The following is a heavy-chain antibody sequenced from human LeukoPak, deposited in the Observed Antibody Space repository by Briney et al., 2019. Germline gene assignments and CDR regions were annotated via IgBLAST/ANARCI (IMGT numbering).Heavy chain of an antibody. Sequence: SVKVSCKASGGTCSSYASSWVRQAPGQRLEWMGGIIPIFGTANYAQKFQGRVTIPADESTRTAYMELSSLSPDDTAVYYCARVFGEDYDSSGSYGFGYWGQGPLVPVSS. J-gene: IGHJ4*02. V-gene: IGHV1-69*13. CDR2: IIPIFGTA. D-gene: IGHD3-22*01. CDR1: GGTCSSYA. CDR3: ARVFGEDYDSSGSYGFGY.